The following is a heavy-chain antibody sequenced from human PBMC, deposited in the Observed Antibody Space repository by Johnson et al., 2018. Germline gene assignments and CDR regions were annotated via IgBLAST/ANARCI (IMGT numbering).Heavy chain of an antibody. CDR1: GINFSTYG. Sequence: QVQLVQSGGGVVQPGRSLRLSCAASGINFSTYGMHWVRQAPGKGLEWVAVISYDGSNKDYADSVKGRFTIPRDNSKNTLYLQMNSLRTEATAVYYWAKDARPGYYDGMDVWGQGTMVTVSS. CDR3: AKDARPGYYDGMDV. J-gene: IGHJ6*02. CDR2: ISYDGSNK. V-gene: IGHV3-30*18.